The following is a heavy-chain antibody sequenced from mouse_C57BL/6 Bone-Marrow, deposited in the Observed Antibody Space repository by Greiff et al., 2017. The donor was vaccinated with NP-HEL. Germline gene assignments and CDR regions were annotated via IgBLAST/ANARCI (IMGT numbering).Heavy chain of an antibody. Sequence: EVQLVESGPGLVKPSQSLSLTCSVTGYSITSGYYWNWIRQFPGNKLEWMGYISYDGSNNYNPSLKNRISITRDTSKNQFFLKLNSVTTEDTATYYCANHYSNLALAYWGQGTLVTVSA. J-gene: IGHJ3*01. D-gene: IGHD2-5*01. CDR2: ISYDGSN. CDR3: ANHYSNLALAY. CDR1: GYSITSGYY. V-gene: IGHV3-6*01.